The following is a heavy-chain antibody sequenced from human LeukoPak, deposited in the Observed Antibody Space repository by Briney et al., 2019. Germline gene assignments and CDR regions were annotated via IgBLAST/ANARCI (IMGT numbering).Heavy chain of an antibody. CDR1: GFTFSSYW. V-gene: IGHV3-7*05. D-gene: IGHD3-16*01. J-gene: IGHJ5*01. Sequence: RGSLRLSCAASGFTFSSYWMNWVRQAPGKGLEWVANMNHDGSEKYQIDSVKGRFTISRDNAKNSLYLQMNSLRVEDTAIYYCVRYFYDSYTSSFRFDSWGQGTLVTVSS. CDR2: MNHDGSEK. CDR3: VRYFYDSYTSSFRFDS.